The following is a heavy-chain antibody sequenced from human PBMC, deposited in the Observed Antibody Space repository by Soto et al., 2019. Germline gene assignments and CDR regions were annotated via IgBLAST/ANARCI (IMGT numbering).Heavy chain of an antibody. CDR1: GGTFSSYA. CDR2: IIPIFGTA. D-gene: IGHD2-8*01. J-gene: IGHJ4*02. CDR3: AKDGGYCTNGVCPIRGYFDY. Sequence: QVQLVQSGAEVKQPGSSVKVSCKASGGTFSSYAISWVRQAPGQGLEWMGGIIPIFGTANYAQKFQGRVTITADKSTSTAYMELSSLRSEDTAVYYCAKDGGYCTNGVCPIRGYFDYWGQGTLVTVSS. V-gene: IGHV1-69*06.